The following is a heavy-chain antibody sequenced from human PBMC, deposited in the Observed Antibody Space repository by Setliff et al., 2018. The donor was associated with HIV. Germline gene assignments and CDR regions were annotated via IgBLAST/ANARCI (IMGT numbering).Heavy chain of an antibody. Sequence: PGGSLRLSCAASGFTFSDYAMSWVRQAPGKGLEWVSIISGSGDSTYYADSVKGRFTISRDNSKNTLYLQMYSLRAEDTAVYYCARDGAYYYDSSGYYHYYFDYWGQGTLVTVSS. CDR1: GFTFSDYA. D-gene: IGHD3-22*01. J-gene: IGHJ4*02. CDR3: ARDGAYYYDSSGYYHYYFDY. CDR2: ISGSGDST. V-gene: IGHV3-23*01.